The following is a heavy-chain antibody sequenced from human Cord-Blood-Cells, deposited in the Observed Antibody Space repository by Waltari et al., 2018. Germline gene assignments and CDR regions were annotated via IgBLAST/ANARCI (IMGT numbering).Heavy chain of an antibody. J-gene: IGHJ3*02. Sequence: QVQLVQSGAEVKKPGASVKGSCKASGYTFTGYYMHWVRQAPGQGLEWMGVNNPNRGCTNYAKKFQGWVTMTRDTSISTAYMELSRLRSDDTAVYYCARYSSSWPHDAFDIWGQGTMVTVSS. CDR1: GYTFTGYY. CDR3: ARYSSSWPHDAFDI. V-gene: IGHV1-2*04. CDR2: NNPNRGCT. D-gene: IGHD6-13*01.